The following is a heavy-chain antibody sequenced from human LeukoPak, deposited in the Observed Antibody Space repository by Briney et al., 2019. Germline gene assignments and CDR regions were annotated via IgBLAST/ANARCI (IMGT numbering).Heavy chain of an antibody. J-gene: IGHJ4*02. D-gene: IGHD3-22*01. CDR2: FYYSGTT. CDR1: GGPISSTAYS. V-gene: IGHV4-30-4*07. Sequence: SETLSLTCAVSGGPISSTAYSWNWIRQPPGRGLEWIGYFYYSGTTYYNPSLKSRVTISADMSKNKLSLKLNSVTAADTAVYYCARVEFQANYYDSSGDYFDYWGQGTLVTVSS. CDR3: ARVEFQANYYDSSGDYFDY.